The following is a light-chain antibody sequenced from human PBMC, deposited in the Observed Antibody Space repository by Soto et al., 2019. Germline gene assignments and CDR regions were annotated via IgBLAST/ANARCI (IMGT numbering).Light chain of an antibody. CDR3: CSYAGSNTWV. Sequence: QSALTQPASVPGSPGQSITISCTGTNGDVGAYDYVSWYQQHPGKAPKLMISQVNNRPSGVSNRFSGSKFGNTASLTVSGLQAEDEADYYCCSYAGSNTWVFGGGTKLTVL. V-gene: IGLV2-14*01. CDR2: QVN. CDR1: NGDVGAYDY. J-gene: IGLJ3*02.